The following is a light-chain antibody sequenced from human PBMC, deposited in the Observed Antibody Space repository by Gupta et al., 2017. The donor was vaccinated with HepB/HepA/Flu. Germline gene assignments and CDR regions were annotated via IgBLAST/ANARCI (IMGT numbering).Light chain of an antibody. V-gene: IGLV1-47*01. CDR3: AEWADSHSVL. CDR2: RSN. CDR1: SSNIGGNY. Sequence: QSVLTQPPSASGTPVQRVTISCSGSSSNIGGNYVYWYQQLPGTAPIFRSDRSNQRRSGVPDRCHADKSGPSAFIGTSGIRADEAAYDYCAEWADSHSVLFGGGTKVTVL. J-gene: IGLJ3*02.